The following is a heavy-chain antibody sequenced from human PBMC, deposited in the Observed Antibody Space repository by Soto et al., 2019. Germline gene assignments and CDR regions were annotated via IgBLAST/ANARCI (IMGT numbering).Heavy chain of an antibody. D-gene: IGHD3-9*01. CDR2: IIPILGTA. CDR1: GYTFTNYG. V-gene: IGHV1-69*13. J-gene: IGHJ4*02. Sequence: GASVKVSCKASGYTFTNYGINWLRQARGQGIEWMGGIIPILGTANYAQKFQGRVTITADESTSTAYMELSSLRSEDTAVYYCARDADYDILTGYYTLFDYWGQGTLVTVSS. CDR3: ARDADYDILTGYYTLFDY.